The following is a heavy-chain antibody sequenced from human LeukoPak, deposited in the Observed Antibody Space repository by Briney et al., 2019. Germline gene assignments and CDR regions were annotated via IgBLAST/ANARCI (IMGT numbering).Heavy chain of an antibody. J-gene: IGHJ4*02. CDR2: IKQDGSEK. V-gene: IGHV3-7*01. D-gene: IGHD4-23*01. CDR3: ARDHLRWELGGYFDY. CDR1: GVTFSRYL. Sequence: GSLTLSCAPSGVTFSRYLVSGGPDAPERGGVRVGNIKQDGSEKDYVDSVKGRFTISRDSAKNSLYLQMNSLRAEDTAVYYCARDHLRWELGGYFDYWGQGTLATVSS.